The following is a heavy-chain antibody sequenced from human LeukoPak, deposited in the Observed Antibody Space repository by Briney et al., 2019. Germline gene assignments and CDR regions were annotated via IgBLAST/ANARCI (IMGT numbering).Heavy chain of an antibody. V-gene: IGHV4-39*02. J-gene: IGHJ4*02. Sequence: SETLSLTCIVSGGSISSSSYFWGWIRQPPGKGLEWIATIYSNGNTYYNPSLKSRVTISVDTSKNQFSLRLSSVTAADTAVYYCARDWGTGTRPLAYWGQGTLVTVSS. CDR3: ARDWGTGTRPLAY. D-gene: IGHD1-7*01. CDR2: IYSNGNT. CDR1: GGSISSSSYF.